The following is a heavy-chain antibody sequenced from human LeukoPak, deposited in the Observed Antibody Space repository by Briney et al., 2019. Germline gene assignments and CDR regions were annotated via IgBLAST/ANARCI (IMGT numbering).Heavy chain of an antibody. CDR1: GFTFSSYE. V-gene: IGHV3-48*03. D-gene: IGHD6-13*01. CDR3: AKDSRHLSSTRGGLKESRGGFSDY. Sequence: PGGSLRLSCAASGFTFSSYEMNWVRQAPGKGLEWVSYIGSSGTNIYYADSVKGRFTISRDNAKNSLYLQMNNLRAEDTAVYYCAKDSRHLSSTRGGLKESRGGFSDYWGQGTLVTVSS. CDR2: IGSSGTNI. J-gene: IGHJ4*02.